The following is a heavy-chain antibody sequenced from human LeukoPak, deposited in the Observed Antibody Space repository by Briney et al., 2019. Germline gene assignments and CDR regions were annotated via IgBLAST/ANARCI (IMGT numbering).Heavy chain of an antibody. Sequence: GGSLRLSCAASGFTVGSGRRMSWVRQAPGEGLEWISTIYSDDATNYGDSVKGRFTISRDNSRNTLDLQMNSLRVEDTAVYYCVRERFNNDYEAWGQGILVTVSS. CDR2: IYSDDAT. V-gene: IGHV3-53*01. CDR1: GFTVGSGR. J-gene: IGHJ5*02. CDR3: VRERFNNDYEA. D-gene: IGHD3-22*01.